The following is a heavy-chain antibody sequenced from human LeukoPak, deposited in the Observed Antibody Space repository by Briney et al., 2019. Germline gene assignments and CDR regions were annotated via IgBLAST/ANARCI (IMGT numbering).Heavy chain of an antibody. CDR2: IYHSGST. J-gene: IGHJ4*02. CDR1: GGSISTYY. V-gene: IGHV4-59*01. D-gene: IGHD5-12*01. CDR3: ARDGYSGNDGL. Sequence: PSETLSLTCTVSGGSISTYYWSWIRQPPGKGLEWIGYIYHSGSTKYNPSLKSRVTISVDTSKNQFSLKLSSVTAADTAVYYCARDGYSGNDGLWGQGTLVAVSS.